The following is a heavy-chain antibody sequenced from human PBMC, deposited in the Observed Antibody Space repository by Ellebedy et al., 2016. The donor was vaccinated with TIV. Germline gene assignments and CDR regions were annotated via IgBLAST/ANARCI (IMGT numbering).Heavy chain of an antibody. V-gene: IGHV4-39*07. D-gene: IGHD3-16*01. CDR2: IYYSGST. CDR1: GGSISSSSYY. J-gene: IGHJ4*02. Sequence: GSLRLSCTVSGGSISSSSYYWGWIRQPPGKGLEWIGSIYYSGSTYYNPSLKSRVTISVDTSKNQFSLKLSSVTAADTAVYYCARARRGGADYFDYWGQGTLVTVSS. CDR3: ARARRGGADYFDY.